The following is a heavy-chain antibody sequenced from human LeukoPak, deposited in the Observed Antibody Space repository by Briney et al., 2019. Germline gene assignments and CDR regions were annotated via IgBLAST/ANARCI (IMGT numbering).Heavy chain of an antibody. CDR1: GFTFSSYG. J-gene: IGHJ4*02. CDR2: ISYDGSNK. CDR3: ASLGDIAVAGSFDY. Sequence: PGGSLRLSCAASGFTFSSYGMHWVRQAPGKGLEWVAVISYDGSNKYYADSVKGRFTISRDNSKNTLYLQMNSLRAEDTAVYYCASLGDIAVAGSFDYWGQGTLVTVSS. V-gene: IGHV3-30*03. D-gene: IGHD6-19*01.